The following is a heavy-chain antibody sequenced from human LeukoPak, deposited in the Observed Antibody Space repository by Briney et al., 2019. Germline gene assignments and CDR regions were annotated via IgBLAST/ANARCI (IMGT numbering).Heavy chain of an antibody. CDR2: TYYRSKWIN. V-gene: IGHV6-1*01. CDR3: ARDADCAYDTFDI. Sequence: SQTLSLTCAISGDSVSVKSDVWNWIRQSPSRGLEWLGRTYYRSKWINDYATSVKSRIIISPDTSKNQFSLHLNSVTPEDTAVYYRARDADCAYDTFDIWGQGTMVTVSS. J-gene: IGHJ3*02. D-gene: IGHD2-21*02. CDR1: GDSVSVKSDV.